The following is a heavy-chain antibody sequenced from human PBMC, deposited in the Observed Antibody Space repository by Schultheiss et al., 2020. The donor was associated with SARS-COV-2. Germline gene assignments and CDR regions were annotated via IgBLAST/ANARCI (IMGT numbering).Heavy chain of an antibody. V-gene: IGHV3-23*01. Sequence: GGVLRLSCAASGFNFRMFAMTWVRQAPGRGLEWVSAISGSGLKTYYADSVRGRFRSSRDNAKNTTSLQMNSLKVEDTAIYYCAKGRVLPADQPHYFESWGQGTLVTVSS. CDR1: GFNFRMFA. CDR3: AKGRVLPADQPHYFES. CDR2: ISGSGLKT. J-gene: IGHJ4*02. D-gene: IGHD2-2*01.